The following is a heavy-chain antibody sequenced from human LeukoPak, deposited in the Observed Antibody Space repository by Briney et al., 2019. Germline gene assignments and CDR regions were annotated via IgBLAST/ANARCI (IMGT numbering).Heavy chain of an antibody. CDR2: IRRKSGII. Sequence: GRSLRVSCVASGSRPDDYAMHWVRHVSGKGLEWVAGIRRKSGIIGYADSVKGRFTISRDNAKNSLFLQMNSLRPDDTALYFCAKDFGDRTAAIAFGGRGTLITVSS. V-gene: IGHV3-9*02. D-gene: IGHD2-2*01. CDR3: AKDFGDRTAAIAF. CDR1: GSRPDDYA. J-gene: IGHJ1*01.